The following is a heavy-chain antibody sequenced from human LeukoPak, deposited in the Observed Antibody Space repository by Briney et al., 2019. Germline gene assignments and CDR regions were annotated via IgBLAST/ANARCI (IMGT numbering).Heavy chain of an antibody. J-gene: IGHJ6*03. CDR1: GFTFSGYW. CDR3: ATGGGWVPSFGVVTHIDV. V-gene: IGHV3-74*03. D-gene: IGHD3-3*01. Sequence: RGGSLRLSCAASGFTFSGYWMHWVRQGPEKGLELVSRIDNDGHGILYADSVKGRFTTSRDNAKNTLYLQMNSLRFEDTAVYYCATGGGWVPSFGVVTHIDVWGKGTTVTVSS. CDR2: IDNDGHGI.